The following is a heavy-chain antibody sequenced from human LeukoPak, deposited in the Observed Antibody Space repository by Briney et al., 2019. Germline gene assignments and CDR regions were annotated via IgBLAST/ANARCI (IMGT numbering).Heavy chain of an antibody. D-gene: IGHD1-1*01. Sequence: PGGSLRLSCAASGFTFSGSALHWVRQASGKGLEWVGRIRSTANSYATVYAASVKGRFTISRDDSKNTAYLQMNSLKTEDTAVYYCTSGLSVRRSNNTPVDYWGQGTLVTVSS. J-gene: IGHJ4*02. CDR1: GFTFSGSA. V-gene: IGHV3-73*01. CDR3: TSGLSVRRSNNTPVDY. CDR2: IRSTANSYAT.